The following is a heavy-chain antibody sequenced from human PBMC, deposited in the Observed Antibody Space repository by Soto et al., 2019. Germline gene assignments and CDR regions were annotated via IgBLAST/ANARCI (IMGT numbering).Heavy chain of an antibody. CDR2: ISGSGFST. D-gene: IGHD3-3*01. Sequence: PGGSLRLSCAASGFTFNTYAMSWVRQAPGQGLEWVSAISGSGFSTYYADSVKGRFSISSDSSKNTLFLQMNSLRADDTAVYFCAKFNFGRPFDPWGQGTMVTVSS. CDR1: GFTFNTYA. J-gene: IGHJ3*01. V-gene: IGHV3-23*01. CDR3: AKFNFGRPFDP.